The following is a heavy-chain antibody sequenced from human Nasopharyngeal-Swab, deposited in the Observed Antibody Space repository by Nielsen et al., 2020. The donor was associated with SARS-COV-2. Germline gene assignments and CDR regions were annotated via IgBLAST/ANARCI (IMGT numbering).Heavy chain of an antibody. D-gene: IGHD4-17*01. CDR3: ARHHTVRKTPGWFDP. Sequence: SEPLSLTCTVSGGSISSSSYYWCWLRQPPGKGLEWIGSINYSGSTYYHPSLKSRVTISVDTSKNQFSLKLSSVTAADTAVYYCARHHTVRKTPGWFDPWGQGTLVTVSS. CDR2: INYSGST. V-gene: IGHV4-39*01. CDR1: GGSISSSSYY. J-gene: IGHJ5*02.